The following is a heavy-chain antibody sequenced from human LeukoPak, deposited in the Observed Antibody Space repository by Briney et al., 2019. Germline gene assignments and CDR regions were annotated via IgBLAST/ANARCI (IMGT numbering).Heavy chain of an antibody. CDR1: GYTYTSYG. J-gene: IGHJ4*02. CDR3: ASSAGYDILTAYPLDY. CDR2: ISAYNGNT. D-gene: IGHD3-9*01. V-gene: IGHV1-18*01. Sequence: ASVKVSCKASGYTYTSYGISWVRQAPGQGLEWMGWISAYNGNTNYAQKLQGRVTMTTDTSTSTAYMELRSLRSDDTAVYYCASSAGYDILTAYPLDYWGQGTLVTVSS.